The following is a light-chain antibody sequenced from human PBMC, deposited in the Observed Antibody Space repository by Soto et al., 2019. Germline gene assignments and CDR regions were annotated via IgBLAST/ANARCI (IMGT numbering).Light chain of an antibody. CDR1: QAIGRY. CDR3: QQLYSYSS. J-gene: IGKJ5*01. CDR2: AAS. V-gene: IGKV1-9*01. Sequence: DIPLTQSPSLVSASVGERVTITGRASQAIGRYLAWYHQKPGEAPKLLIAAASTLQSGVPSRFSGSGSGTEFTFTIRYVLPEDCAPYYGQQLYSYSSFGQGTRRE.